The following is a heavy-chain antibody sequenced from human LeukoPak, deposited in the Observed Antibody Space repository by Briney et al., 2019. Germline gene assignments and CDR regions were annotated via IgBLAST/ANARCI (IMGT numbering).Heavy chain of an antibody. CDR1: GFTLSNYW. D-gene: IGHD3-10*01. CDR3: TTEPFLWFGECP. V-gene: IGHV3-15*01. Sequence: PGGSLRLSCATSGFTLSNYWMHWVRQAPGKGLEWVGRIKSKTDGGTTEYAAPVKGRFTISRDDSKNTLYLKMNSLKTEDTAVYYCTTEPFLWFGECPWGQGTLVTVSS. CDR2: IKSKTDGGTT. J-gene: IGHJ5*02.